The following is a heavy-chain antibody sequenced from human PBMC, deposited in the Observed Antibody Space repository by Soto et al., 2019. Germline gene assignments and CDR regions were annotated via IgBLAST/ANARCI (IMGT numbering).Heavy chain of an antibody. CDR1: GYTFTSYA. CDR2: INAGNGNT. Sequence: ASVKVSCKASGYTFTSYAMHLVRQAPGQRLEWMGWINAGNGNTKYSQKFQGRVTITRDTSASTAYMELSSLRSEDTAVYYCARDRAGIAGMVNYWGQGTLVTVSS. V-gene: IGHV1-3*01. J-gene: IGHJ4*02. D-gene: IGHD6-13*01. CDR3: ARDRAGIAGMVNY.